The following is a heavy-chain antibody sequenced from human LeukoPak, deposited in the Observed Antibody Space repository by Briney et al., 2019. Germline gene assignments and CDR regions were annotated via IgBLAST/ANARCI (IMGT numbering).Heavy chain of an antibody. CDR3: ARIKATSDFDY. V-gene: IGHV4-34*01. J-gene: IGHJ4*02. CDR2: IYYSGST. D-gene: IGHD5-12*01. Sequence: SETLSLTCAVYGGSFSGYYWSWIRQPPGKGLEWIGSIYYSGSTYYNPSLKSRVTISVDTSKNQFSLKLSSVTAADTAVYYCARIKATSDFDYWGQGTLVTVSS. CDR1: GGSFSGYY.